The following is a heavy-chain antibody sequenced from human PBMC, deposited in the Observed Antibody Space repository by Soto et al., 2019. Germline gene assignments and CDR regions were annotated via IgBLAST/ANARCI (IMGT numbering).Heavy chain of an antibody. CDR1: GFTFSSYW. Sequence: GGSLRLSCAASGFTFSSYWMSWVRQAPGKGLEWVANIKQDGSEKYYVDSVKGRFTISRDNAKNSLYLQMNSLRAEDTAVYYCARGSEYYYDSSGSHDYFDYWGQGTLVTVSS. CDR3: ARGSEYYYDSSGSHDYFDY. J-gene: IGHJ4*02. CDR2: IKQDGSEK. D-gene: IGHD3-22*01. V-gene: IGHV3-7*05.